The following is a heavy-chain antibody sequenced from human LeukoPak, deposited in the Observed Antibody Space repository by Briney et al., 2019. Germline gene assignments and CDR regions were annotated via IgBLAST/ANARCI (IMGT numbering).Heavy chain of an antibody. D-gene: IGHD5-18*01. CDR3: ARGHPTFPDTAMVYDI. J-gene: IGHJ3*02. Sequence: SVKVSCKASGGTFSSYAISWVRQAPGQGLEWMGGIIPIFGTANYAQKFQGRVTITADESTSTAYMELSSLRSEDTAVYYCARGHPTFPDTAMVYDIWGQGTMVTVSS. CDR1: GGTFSSYA. CDR2: IIPIFGTA. V-gene: IGHV1-69*13.